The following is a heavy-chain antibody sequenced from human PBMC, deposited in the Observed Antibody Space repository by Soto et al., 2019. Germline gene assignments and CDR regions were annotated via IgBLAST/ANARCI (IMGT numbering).Heavy chain of an antibody. D-gene: IGHD2-2*02. CDR3: ARARFQVLYGKPYFDS. Sequence: PSETLSLTCTVFGGSITTGGSYWSWIRQHPGKGLEWIGNIYHSGNTYYNPSLKSRLTISVDTSKNHFSLMVDSVTAADTAVYYCARARFQVLYGKPYFDSWGQGTLVTVSS. V-gene: IGHV4-31*03. J-gene: IGHJ4*02. CDR1: GGSITTGGSY. CDR2: IYHSGNT.